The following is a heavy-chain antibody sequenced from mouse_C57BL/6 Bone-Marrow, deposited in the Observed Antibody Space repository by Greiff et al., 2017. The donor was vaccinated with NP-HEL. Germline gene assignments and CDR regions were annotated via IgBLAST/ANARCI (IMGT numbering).Heavy chain of an antibody. J-gene: IGHJ2*01. D-gene: IGHD1-1*01. Sequence: DVKLVESGGGLVKPGGSLKLSCAASGFTFSDYGMHWVRQAPEKGLEWVAYISSGSSTIYYADTVKGRFTISRDNAKNTLFLQMTSLRSEDTAMYYCARKYYGGSYYFDYWGQGTTLTVSS. CDR1: GFTFSDYG. V-gene: IGHV5-17*01. CDR3: ARKYYGGSYYFDY. CDR2: ISSGSSTI.